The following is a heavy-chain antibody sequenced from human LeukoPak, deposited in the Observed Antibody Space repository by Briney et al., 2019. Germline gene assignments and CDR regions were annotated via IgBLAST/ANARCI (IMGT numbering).Heavy chain of an antibody. CDR3: ARAGGSGSVTLDY. J-gene: IGHJ4*02. V-gene: IGHV4-59*12. CDR2: IYYSGST. D-gene: IGHD3-10*01. Sequence: SETLSLTCTVSDDSITIYYWSWLRQPPGKGLEWIGSIYYSGSTYYNPSLKSRVTISVDTSKNQFSLKLSSVTAADTAVYYCARAGGSGSVTLDYWGQGTLVTVSS. CDR1: DDSITIYY.